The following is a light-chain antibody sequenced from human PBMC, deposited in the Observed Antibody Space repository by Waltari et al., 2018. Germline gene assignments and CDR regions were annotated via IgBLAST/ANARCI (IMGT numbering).Light chain of an antibody. Sequence: QSALTPPPSASGPPGQSVPISCTRTSIDVSGYKDVYWYQQNPGQAPKLMIYEVSNRPSGVPDRFSGSKSGNTASLTVSGLQAEDEADYYCSSYAGSNNYVLFGGGTKLTVL. CDR3: SSYAGSNNYVL. V-gene: IGLV2-8*01. CDR2: EVS. J-gene: IGLJ2*01. CDR1: SIDVSGYKD.